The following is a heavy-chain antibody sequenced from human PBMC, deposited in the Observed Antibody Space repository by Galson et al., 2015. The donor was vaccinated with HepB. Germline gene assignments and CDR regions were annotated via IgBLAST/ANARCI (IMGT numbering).Heavy chain of an antibody. J-gene: IGHJ3*02. CDR2: ISWNSGSI. D-gene: IGHD5-18*01. V-gene: IGHV3-9*01. CDR3: AKGRGYDYGPGAFDI. Sequence: SLRLSCAASGFTFDDYAMHWVRQAPGKGLEWVSGISWNSGSIGYADSVKGRFTISRDNAKNSLYLQMNSLRAEDTALYYCAKGRGYDYGPGAFDIWGQGTMVTVSS. CDR1: GFTFDDYA.